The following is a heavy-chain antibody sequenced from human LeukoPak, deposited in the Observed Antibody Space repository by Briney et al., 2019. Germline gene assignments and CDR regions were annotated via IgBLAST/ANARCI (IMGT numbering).Heavy chain of an antibody. V-gene: IGHV3-74*01. CDR3: ARDLADAFDI. CDR1: GFTFSSYW. CDR2: INSDGSST. J-gene: IGHJ3*02. Sequence: GGSLRLSCAASGFTFSSYWMHWVRQAPGKGLVLVSRINSDGSSTSYADSVKGRFTISRDNAKNTLYLQMNSLRAEDTAVYYCARDLADAFDIWGQGTMVTVSS.